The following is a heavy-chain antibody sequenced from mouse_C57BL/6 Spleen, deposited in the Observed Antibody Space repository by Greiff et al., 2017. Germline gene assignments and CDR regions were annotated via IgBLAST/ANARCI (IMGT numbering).Heavy chain of an antibody. CDR3: ARVVYYGSGYYFDY. CDR1: GFTFSDYY. D-gene: IGHD1-1*01. J-gene: IGHJ2*01. Sequence: EVQLVESEGGLVQPGSSMKLSCTASGFTFSDYYMAWVRQVPEKGLEWVANINYDGSSTYYLDSLKSRFIISRDNAKNILYLQMSSLKSEDTATYYCARVVYYGSGYYFDYWGQGTTLTVSS. V-gene: IGHV5-16*01. CDR2: INYDGSST.